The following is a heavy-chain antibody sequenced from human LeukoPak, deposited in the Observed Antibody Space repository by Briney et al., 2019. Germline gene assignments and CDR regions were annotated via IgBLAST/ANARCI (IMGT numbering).Heavy chain of an antibody. D-gene: IGHD3-3*01. CDR1: GFTFDDYG. J-gene: IGHJ4*02. CDR3: ARGPTYYDFWSASDY. Sequence: GGSLRLSCAASGFTFDDYGMSWVRQAPGRGLEWVCGINWNGGSTGYADSVKGRFTISRDNAKNSLYLQMNSLRAEDTALYYCARGPTYYDFWSASDYWGQGTLVTVSS. V-gene: IGHV3-20*04. CDR2: INWNGGST.